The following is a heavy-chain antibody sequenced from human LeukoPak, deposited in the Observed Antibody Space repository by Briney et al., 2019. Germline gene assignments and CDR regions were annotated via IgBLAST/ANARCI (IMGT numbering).Heavy chain of an antibody. Sequence: GASVKVSCKASGYTFTSYAMNWVRQAPGQGLEWMGWINTNTGNPTYAQGLTGRFVFSLDTSVSTAYLQISSLKAEDTAVYYCARAGGAIGYYDFWSGYYYLNWGQGTLVTVSS. D-gene: IGHD3-3*01. J-gene: IGHJ4*02. CDR3: ARAGGAIGYYDFWSGYYYLN. CDR1: GYTFTSYA. V-gene: IGHV7-4-1*02. CDR2: INTNTGNP.